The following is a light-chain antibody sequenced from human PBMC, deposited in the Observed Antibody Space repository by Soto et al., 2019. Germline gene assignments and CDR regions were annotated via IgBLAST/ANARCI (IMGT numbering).Light chain of an antibody. V-gene: IGLV2-8*01. CDR3: SSYAASTNFYFV. Sequence: QSALTQPPSASGSPGQSVTISCTGTSSDVGGYNYVSWYQQYPGRAPKLMIYEVTKRPSGVPDRFSGSKSGNTASLTVSGLPAEDEADYYCSSYAASTNFYFVFGVGTKLTVL. CDR2: EVT. J-gene: IGLJ3*02. CDR1: SSDVGGYNY.